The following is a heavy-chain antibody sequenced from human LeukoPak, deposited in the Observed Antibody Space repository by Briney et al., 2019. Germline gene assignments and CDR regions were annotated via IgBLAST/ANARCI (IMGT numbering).Heavy chain of an antibody. CDR1: GGSISSYY. Sequence: SQTLSLTCTVSGGSISSYYWSWIRQPPGKGLEWIGYIYYSGSTNYNPSLKSRVTISVDTSKNQFSLKLSSVTAADTAVYYCARRLFWFDPWGQGTLVTVSS. CDR2: IYYSGST. CDR3: ARRLFWFDP. V-gene: IGHV4-59*08. J-gene: IGHJ5*02.